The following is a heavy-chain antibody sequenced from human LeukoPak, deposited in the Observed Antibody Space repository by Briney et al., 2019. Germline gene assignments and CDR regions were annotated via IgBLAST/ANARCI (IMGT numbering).Heavy chain of an antibody. V-gene: IGHV1-18*04. D-gene: IGHD2-2*01. Sequence: ASVTVSCKASGYTFTSYGISWVRQAPGQGLEWMGWISAYNGNTNYAQKLQGRVTMTTDTSTSTAYMELRSLRSDDTAVYYCARDRGTYCSSTSCYPMGYWGQGTLVTVSS. CDR3: ARDRGTYCSSTSCYPMGY. CDR2: ISAYNGNT. J-gene: IGHJ4*02. CDR1: GYTFTSYG.